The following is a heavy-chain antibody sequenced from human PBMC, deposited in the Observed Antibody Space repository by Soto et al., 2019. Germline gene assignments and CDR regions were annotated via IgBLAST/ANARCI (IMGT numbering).Heavy chain of an antibody. CDR1: GFTFSSYW. D-gene: IGHD1-7*01. Sequence: EVQLVESGGGLVQPGGSLRLSCAASGFTFSSYWMHWVRQAPGKGLVWVSRINSDGSSTTYADSVKGRFTLSRDNATNTLYLQMNSLRAEDTAVYSCAREEDWNYDGGRYYYGMDVWGQGTTVTVSS. J-gene: IGHJ6*02. CDR3: AREEDWNYDGGRYYYGMDV. CDR2: INSDGSST. V-gene: IGHV3-74*01.